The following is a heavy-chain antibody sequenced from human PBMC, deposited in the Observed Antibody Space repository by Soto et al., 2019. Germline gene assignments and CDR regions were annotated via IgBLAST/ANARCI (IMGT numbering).Heavy chain of an antibody. J-gene: IGHJ4*02. CDR3: ASSGRRCSGGTCYAVPVDF. CDR2: IYSGGNT. CDR1: GFTVSINS. V-gene: IGHV3-53*01. D-gene: IGHD2-15*01. Sequence: EVQLVESGGGLIQPGGSLILSCAASGFTVSINSMNWVRQAPGKGLEWVSVIYSGGNTYYADSVKGRFTISRDNSKNMLYLQMNNLRAEDTAVYHCASSGRRCSGGTCYAVPVDFWGQGTLVTVSS.